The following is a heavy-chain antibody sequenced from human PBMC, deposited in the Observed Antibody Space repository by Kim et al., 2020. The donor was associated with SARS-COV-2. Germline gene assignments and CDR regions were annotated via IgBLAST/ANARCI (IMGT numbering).Heavy chain of an antibody. Sequence: SETLSLTCTVSGGSISSYYWSWIRQPPGKGLEWIGYIYYSGSTNYNPSLKSRVTISVDTSKNQFSLKLSSVTAADTAVYYCARVVSYDILTGYSYFDYWGQGTLVTVSS. D-gene: IGHD3-9*01. CDR2: IYYSGST. V-gene: IGHV4-59*01. CDR1: GGSISSYY. CDR3: ARVVSYDILTGYSYFDY. J-gene: IGHJ4*02.